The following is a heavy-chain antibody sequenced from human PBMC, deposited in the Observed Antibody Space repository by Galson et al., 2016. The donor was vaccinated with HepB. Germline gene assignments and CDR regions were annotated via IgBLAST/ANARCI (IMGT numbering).Heavy chain of an antibody. J-gene: IGHJ6*02. V-gene: IGHV3-48*02. CDR1: GFTFSNYV. CDR3: ARHSYLHAGAIDV. CDR2: ISASSGST. Sequence: SLRLSCAASGFTFSNYVMNWVRQAPGKGLEWVSYISASSGSTYYADSLRGRFTISRVNAKNSLYLQMNSLRDEDTAVYYCARHSYLHAGAIDVWGQGTTVTVSS. D-gene: IGHD2-2*01.